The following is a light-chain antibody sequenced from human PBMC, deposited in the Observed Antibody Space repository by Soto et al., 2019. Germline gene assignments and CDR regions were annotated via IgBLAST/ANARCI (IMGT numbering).Light chain of an antibody. CDR3: QQYHTSPIT. CDR2: GAS. J-gene: IGKJ5*01. V-gene: IGKV3-20*01. CDR1: QSFSSSY. Sequence: ETVLTQSPGTLSLSQGDRSTLXXRASQSFSSSYLAWYQQKPGQAPRIXIYGASIRATGIPDRFSGSGSGTDFTLTISRLEPEDFAVYYCQQYHTSPITFGQGTRLEIK.